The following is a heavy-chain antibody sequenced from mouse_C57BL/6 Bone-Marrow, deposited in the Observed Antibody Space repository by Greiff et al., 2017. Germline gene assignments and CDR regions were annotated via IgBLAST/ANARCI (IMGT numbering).Heavy chain of an antibody. V-gene: IGHV1-74*01. CDR3: AILYISTWFAY. CDR1: GYTFTSYW. D-gene: IGHD1-3*01. J-gene: IGHJ3*01. Sequence: QVQLQQPGAELVKPGASVKVSCKASGYTFTSYWMHWVKQRPGQGLEWIGRIHPSDSDTNYNQKFKGKATLTVDKSSSTAYMQLISLTSEDSAVYYCAILYISTWFAYWGQGTLVTVSA. CDR2: IHPSDSDT.